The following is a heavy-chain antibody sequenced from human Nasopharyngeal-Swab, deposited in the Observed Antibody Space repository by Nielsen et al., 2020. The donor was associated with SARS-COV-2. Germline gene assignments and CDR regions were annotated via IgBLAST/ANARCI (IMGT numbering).Heavy chain of an antibody. CDR2: ILYSGSP. V-gene: IGHV4-59*11. CDR1: GASINSHF. Sequence: SETLSLTCTVSGASINSHFWSWVRQPPGKGLEWIGSILYSGSPNYNPSLKSRVTISRDLSKNQFSLNLSSVTAADTAVYFCARGAYLASAYLGSGEWGRGTLVTVSS. J-gene: IGHJ4*02. CDR3: ARGAYLASAYLGSGE. D-gene: IGHD3-10*01.